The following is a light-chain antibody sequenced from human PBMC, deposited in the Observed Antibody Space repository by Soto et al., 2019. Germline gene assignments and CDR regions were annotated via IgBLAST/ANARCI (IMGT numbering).Light chain of an antibody. J-gene: IGKJ1*01. V-gene: IGKV1-39*01. Sequence: DIQMTQSPSSLSASVGDRVTITCRASQSISNYLNWYQQKPGKAPNLLIYAASSLQSGAPSRFSGSGSGTDFTLTISSLQPEDFATYYCQHSFSTPRTFGQGTKVDIK. CDR2: AAS. CDR3: QHSFSTPRT. CDR1: QSISNY.